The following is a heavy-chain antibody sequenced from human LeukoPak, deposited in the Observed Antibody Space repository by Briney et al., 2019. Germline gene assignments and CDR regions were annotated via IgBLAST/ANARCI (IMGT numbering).Heavy chain of an antibody. CDR1: GGSISSSSYY. CDR2: IYYSGST. CDR3: ARGIAARHFDY. J-gene: IGHJ4*02. D-gene: IGHD6-6*01. V-gene: IGHV4-39*01. Sequence: ETLSLTCTVSGGSISSSSYYWGWIRQPPGKGLEWIGSIYYSGSTYYNPSLKSRVTISVDTSKNQFSLKLSSVTAADTAVYYCARGIAARHFDYWGQGTLVTVSS.